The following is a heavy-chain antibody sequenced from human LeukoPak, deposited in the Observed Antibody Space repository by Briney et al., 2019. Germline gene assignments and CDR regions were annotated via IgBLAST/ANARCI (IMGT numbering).Heavy chain of an antibody. J-gene: IGHJ4*02. D-gene: IGHD3-10*01. CDR2: IYHSGST. Sequence: TSQTLSLTCAVSGASISSGGYSWSWIRQPPGKGPEWIGYIYHSGSTYYNPSLKSRVTISVDRSKNQFSLKLSSVTAADTAVYYCARSEITMVRGGPFDYWGQGTLVTVSS. CDR3: ARSEITMVRGGPFDY. V-gene: IGHV4-30-2*01. CDR1: GASISSGGYS.